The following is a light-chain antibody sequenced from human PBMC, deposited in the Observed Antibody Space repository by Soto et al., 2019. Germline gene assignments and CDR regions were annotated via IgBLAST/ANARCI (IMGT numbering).Light chain of an antibody. CDR1: QSVSSN. V-gene: IGKV3-15*01. J-gene: IGKJ5*01. CDR2: GAS. CDR3: QQYNNWPPIT. Sequence: EIVLTQSPATLSLSPGERATLSCRASQSVSSNLAWYQQKPAQAPRLLIYGASTRATGIPARFSGSGSGTEFTLTISSLQSEDFAVYYCQQYNNWPPITFGHGTRLEIK.